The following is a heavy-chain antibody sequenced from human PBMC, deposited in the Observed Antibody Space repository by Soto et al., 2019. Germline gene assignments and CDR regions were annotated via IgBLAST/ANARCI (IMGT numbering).Heavy chain of an antibody. CDR3: ARERVRGRRVWFGELFD. Sequence: SETLSLTCTVSGGSISSGGYYWSWIRQHPGKGLEWIGYIYYSGSTYYNPSLKSRVTISVDTSKNQFSLKLSSVTAADTAVYYCARERVRGRRVWFGELFDWGQGTLVTVSS. J-gene: IGHJ4*02. V-gene: IGHV4-31*03. CDR2: IYYSGST. D-gene: IGHD3-10*01. CDR1: GGSISSGGYY.